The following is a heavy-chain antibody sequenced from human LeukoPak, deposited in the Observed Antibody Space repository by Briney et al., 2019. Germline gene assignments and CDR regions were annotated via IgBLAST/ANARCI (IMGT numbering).Heavy chain of an antibody. D-gene: IGHD1-1*01. V-gene: IGHV4-61*02. J-gene: IGHJ6*03. CDR3: ARGNVFHYYMDV. CDR2: IYTRGST. CDR1: GGSISSSSYY. Sequence: PSETLSLTCTVSGGSISSSSYYWSWIRQPAGKGLEWIGRIYTRGSTNYNPSLKSRVTISVDTSKNQFSLKLSSVTAADTAVYYCARGNVFHYYMDVWGKGTTVTISS.